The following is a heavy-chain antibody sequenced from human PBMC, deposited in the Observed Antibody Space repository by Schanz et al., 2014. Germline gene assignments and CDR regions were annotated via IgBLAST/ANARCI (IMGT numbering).Heavy chain of an antibody. CDR1: GYTFSFTSYN. CDR3: ARGFDFWDR. D-gene: IGHD3-3*01. J-gene: IGHJ4*02. CDR2: MNPDSGNT. V-gene: IGHV1-8*01. Sequence: QVQVEQSGPEVKKPGASVTVSCQASGYTFSFTSYNVHWVRQAPGQGLEWMGWMNPDSGNTGYAQKFQGRVTMTRNTSISTAYMELSSLRSEDTAVYYCARGFDFWDRWGQGTLVIVSS.